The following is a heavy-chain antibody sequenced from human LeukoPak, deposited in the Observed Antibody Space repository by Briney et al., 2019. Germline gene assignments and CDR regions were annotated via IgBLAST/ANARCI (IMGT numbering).Heavy chain of an antibody. J-gene: IGHJ4*02. CDR2: SRNKVNSYTT. D-gene: IGHD4-23*01. V-gene: IGHV3-72*01. CDR3: ARIGFGTYGNSPESGY. Sequence: SGGSLRLSCAASGFTFSDYYMDWVRQAPGKGLGWVGRSRNKVNSYTTEYAASVKGRFTISRDDSKNSLYLQMNSLKTEDTGVYYCARIGFGTYGNSPESGYWGQGTLVTVSS. CDR1: GFTFSDYY.